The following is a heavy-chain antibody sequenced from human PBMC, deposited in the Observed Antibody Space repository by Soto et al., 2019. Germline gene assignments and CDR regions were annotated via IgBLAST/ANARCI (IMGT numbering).Heavy chain of an antibody. V-gene: IGHV4-39*01. CDR2: IYSSGNA. CDR3: ASMRLSIAVAAPGNWFDP. D-gene: IGHD6-19*01. J-gene: IGHJ5*02. Sequence: SDPLSHTFTFSVATISKTPYYWIRIRHIPGKGLEWIGTIYSSGNAYYNPSLRSRVTISEDTSKRQFSLKLSSVTAADTAVYYCASMRLSIAVAAPGNWFDPWGQG. CDR1: VATISKTPYY.